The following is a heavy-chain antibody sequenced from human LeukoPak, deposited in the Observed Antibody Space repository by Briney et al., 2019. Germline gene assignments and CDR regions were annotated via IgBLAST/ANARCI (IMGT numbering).Heavy chain of an antibody. J-gene: IGHJ4*02. CDR1: GYTFTGYY. CDR3: ATHHSSSTSFDY. V-gene: IGHV1-2*02. D-gene: IGHD6-6*01. Sequence: ASVKVSCKASGYTFTGYYMHWVRQAPGQGLEWMGWINPNSGGTNYAQKFQGRVTMTRDTSISTAYMELGRLRSDDTAVYYCATHHSSSTSFDYWGQGTLVTVSS. CDR2: INPNSGGT.